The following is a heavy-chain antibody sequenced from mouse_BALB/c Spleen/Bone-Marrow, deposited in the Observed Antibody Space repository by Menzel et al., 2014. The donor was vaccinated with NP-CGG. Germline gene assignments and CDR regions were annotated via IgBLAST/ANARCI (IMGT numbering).Heavy chain of an antibody. CDR2: ILPSIGRT. V-gene: IGHV15-2*02. J-gene: IGHJ4*01. CDR3: SRRGSSGAMHY. Sequence: SASELRSPGSPETFSSTDLDSEDFPIAYLSWVRQKPGQGFEWIGDILPSIGRTIYGEKFEDKATLDADTVSNTAYVEVNSLTSEDSDLYYCSRRGSSGAMHYLGQGTSVTVS. CDR1: DSEDFPIAY.